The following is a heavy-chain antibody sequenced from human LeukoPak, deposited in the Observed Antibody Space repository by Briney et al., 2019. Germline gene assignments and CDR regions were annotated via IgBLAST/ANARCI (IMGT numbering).Heavy chain of an antibody. CDR2: IRYDGSNK. V-gene: IGHV3-30*02. D-gene: IGHD3-3*01. J-gene: IGHJ4*02. Sequence: GRSLRLSCAASGFTFSSYGMHWVRQAPGKGLEWVAFIRYDGSNKYYADSVKGRFTISRDNSKNTLYLQMNSLRAEDTAVYYCAKVPHDKTYYDFWSGYYSDYWGQGTLVTVSS. CDR1: GFTFSSYG. CDR3: AKVPHDKTYYDFWSGYYSDY.